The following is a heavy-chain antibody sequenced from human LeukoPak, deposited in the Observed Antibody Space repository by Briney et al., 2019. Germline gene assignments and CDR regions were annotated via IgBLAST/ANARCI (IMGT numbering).Heavy chain of an antibody. V-gene: IGHV5-51*01. CDR3: ARQSDSSGYESGPFDY. D-gene: IGHD3-22*01. CDR2: IYPGDSDT. Sequence: GESLKTSCKGSGYSFTSYWIGWVRQMPGKGLEWMGIIYPGDSDTRYSPSFQGQVTISADKSISTAYLQWSSLKASDTAMYYCARQSDSSGYESGPFDYWGQGTLVTVSS. CDR1: GYSFTSYW. J-gene: IGHJ4*02.